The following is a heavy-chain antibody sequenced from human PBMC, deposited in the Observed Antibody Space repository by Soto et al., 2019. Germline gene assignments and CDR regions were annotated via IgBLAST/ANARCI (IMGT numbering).Heavy chain of an antibody. V-gene: IGHV3-48*02. D-gene: IGHD2-15*01. CDR3: ARAGEDIVVVVAAMEDYFDY. Sequence: EVQLVESGGGLVQPGGSLRLSCAASGFTFSSYSMNWVRQAPGKGLEWVSYISSSSSTIYYADSVKGRFTISRDNAKNSLYLQMNSLRDEDTAVYYCARAGEDIVVVVAAMEDYFDYWGQGTLVNVSS. CDR2: ISSSSSTI. CDR1: GFTFSSYS. J-gene: IGHJ4*02.